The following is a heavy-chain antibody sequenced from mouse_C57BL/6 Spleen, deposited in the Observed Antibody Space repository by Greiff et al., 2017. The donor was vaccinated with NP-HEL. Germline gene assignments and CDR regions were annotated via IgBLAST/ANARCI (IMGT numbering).Heavy chain of an antibody. V-gene: IGHV1-64*01. CDR3: ASTTVATRNYAMDY. D-gene: IGHD1-1*01. CDR1: GYTFTSYC. CDR2: IHPISGSL. Sequence: QVQLQQPGAGLVKPGASVKLSCKASGYTFTSYCMHWVRQRPGQGLEWIGMIHPISGSLNYNEKLKSKATLTVDKSSSTAYMQLSSLTSEDSAVYYCASTTVATRNYAMDYWGQGTSVTVSS. J-gene: IGHJ4*01.